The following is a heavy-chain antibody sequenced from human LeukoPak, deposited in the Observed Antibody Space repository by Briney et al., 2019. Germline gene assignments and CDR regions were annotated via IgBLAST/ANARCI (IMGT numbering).Heavy chain of an antibody. J-gene: IGHJ6*04. D-gene: IGHD5-12*01. CDR2: ISAYNGNT. Sequence: ASVKVSCKASGYTFTSYGISWVRQAPGQGLEWMGWISAYNGNTNYAQKLQGRVTMTTDTPTSTAYMELRSLGSDDTAVYYCARVEGGYDPMDVWGKGTTVTVSS. V-gene: IGHV1-18*01. CDR1: GYTFTSYG. CDR3: ARVEGGYDPMDV.